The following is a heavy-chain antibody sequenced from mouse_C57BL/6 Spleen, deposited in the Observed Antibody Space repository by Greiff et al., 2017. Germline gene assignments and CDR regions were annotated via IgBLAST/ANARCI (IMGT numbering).Heavy chain of an antibody. CDR2: INPNYGTT. CDR3: ARGLTTVVSRYFDV. CDR1: GYSFTDYN. V-gene: IGHV1-39*01. J-gene: IGHJ1*03. Sequence: EVQLVESGPELVKPGASVKISCKASGYSFTDYNMNWVKQSNGKSLEWIGVINPNYGTTSYNQKFKGKATLTVDQSSSTAYMQLNSLTSEDSAVYYCARGLTTVVSRYFDVWGTGTTVTVSS. D-gene: IGHD1-1*01.